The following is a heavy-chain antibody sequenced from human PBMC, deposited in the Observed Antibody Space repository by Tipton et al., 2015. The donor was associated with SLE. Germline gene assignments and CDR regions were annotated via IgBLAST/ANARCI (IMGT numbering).Heavy chain of an antibody. CDR3: ARGGWSLGF. V-gene: IGHV4-59*11. D-gene: IGHD2-15*01. CDR2: IYYSWST. J-gene: IGHJ4*02. CDR1: GGSMSRHH. Sequence: TLSLTCTVSGGSMSRHHWSWIRQPPGKGLGWVGYIYYSWSTNYNPSLKSRVTITIDTSKNQFSLQLNSVTAADRALDYCARGGWSLGFWGRGTLVTVSS.